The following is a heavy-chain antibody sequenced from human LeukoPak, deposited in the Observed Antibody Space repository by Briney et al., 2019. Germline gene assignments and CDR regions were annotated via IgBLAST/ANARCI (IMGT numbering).Heavy chain of an antibody. Sequence: GGSLRLSCAASGFTFSSYDMHWVRQATGKGLECVSAIGTAGDTYYPGSVKGRFTISRENAKNSLYLQMNSLRAGDTAVYYCARGTWSGYLKYFDYWGQGTLVTVSS. V-gene: IGHV3-13*01. CDR1: GFTFSSYD. CDR2: IGTAGDT. J-gene: IGHJ4*02. CDR3: ARGTWSGYLKYFDY. D-gene: IGHD3-3*01.